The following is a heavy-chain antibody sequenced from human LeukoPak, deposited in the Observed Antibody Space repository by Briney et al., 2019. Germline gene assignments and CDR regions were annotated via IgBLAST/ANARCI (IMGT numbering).Heavy chain of an antibody. V-gene: IGHV1-46*01. CDR1: GYTFTSYY. J-gene: IGHJ4*02. CDR2: INPSGGST. CDR3: ARGSLTYYYDSSGYYLEDY. D-gene: IGHD3-22*01. Sequence: ASVKVSCKASGYTFTSYYMHWVRQAPGQGLEWMGIINPSGGSTSYAQKLQGRVTMTRDTSTSTVYMELSSLRSEDTAVYYCARGSLTYYYDSSGYYLEDYWGQGTLVTVSS.